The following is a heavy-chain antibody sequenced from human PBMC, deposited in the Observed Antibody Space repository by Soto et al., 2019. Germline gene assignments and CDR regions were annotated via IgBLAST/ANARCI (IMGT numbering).Heavy chain of an antibody. CDR2: IYSGGTT. CDR3: ARDGGSSGVDY. CDR1: GFTVSNNY. Sequence: EVQLVESGGGLIQPGGSLRLSCAASGFTVSNNYMSWVRQAPGKGLEWVSVIYSGGTTYYSDSVKGRFTISRDNSKNSLDLQMNSLRAEDTAVYYCARDGGSSGVDYWGQGTLVTVSS. J-gene: IGHJ4*02. V-gene: IGHV3-53*01. D-gene: IGHD6-19*01.